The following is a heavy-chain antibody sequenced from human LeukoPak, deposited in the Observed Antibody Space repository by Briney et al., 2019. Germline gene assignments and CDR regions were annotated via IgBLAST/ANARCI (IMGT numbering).Heavy chain of an antibody. J-gene: IGHJ5*02. Sequence: ASVKVSCKASGYTFTGYYMHWVRQAPGQGLEWMGWINPDSGGTNYAQKFQGRVTMTRDTSISTAYVELSRLRSDDTAVYYCARDSYYYDSSAQRGWFDPWGQGTLVTVSS. CDR3: ARDSYYYDSSAQRGWFDP. CDR2: INPDSGGT. V-gene: IGHV1-2*02. CDR1: GYTFTGYY. D-gene: IGHD3-22*01.